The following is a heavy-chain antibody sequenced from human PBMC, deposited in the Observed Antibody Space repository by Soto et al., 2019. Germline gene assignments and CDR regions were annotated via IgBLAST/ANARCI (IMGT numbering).Heavy chain of an antibody. CDR3: ATVSYHYYDRTGPNSLAFDL. V-gene: IGHV1-69*13. D-gene: IGHD3-22*01. CDR1: GGTFSSYA. J-gene: IGHJ3*01. CDR2: IIPIFGTP. Sequence: AASVKVSCKASGGTFSSYAISWVRQAPGQGLEWVGSIIPIFGTPNYAQKFQGRVTITADESTSTAYMELSSLRSEDTALYYCATVSYHYYDRTGPNSLAFDLWGQGTIVTVSS.